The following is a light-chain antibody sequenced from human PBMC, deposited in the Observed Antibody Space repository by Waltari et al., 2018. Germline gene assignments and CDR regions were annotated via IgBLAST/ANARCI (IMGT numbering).Light chain of an antibody. CDR2: DAS. V-gene: IGKV1D-13*01. Sequence: AVQVTQSPSSLSASDGDTVTITCRASQGVSSAVAWYQQKPGKSPKLLIYDASTLESGVPSRFSGSGSGTDFTLTISSLQPEDFATYYCQQFNHYPLAFGGGTKVDIK. CDR3: QQFNHYPLA. CDR1: QGVSSA. J-gene: IGKJ4*01.